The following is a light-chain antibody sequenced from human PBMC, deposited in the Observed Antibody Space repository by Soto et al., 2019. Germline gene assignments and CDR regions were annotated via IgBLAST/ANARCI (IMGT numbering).Light chain of an antibody. V-gene: IGKV1-33*01. Sequence: DIQLTQSPSSLSASVGDRVTITCQASQHINDCVNWYQQKPGKAPKLLIYDAATLETGVPSRFSGSGSGRHFTFTISSLQPEDVATYYCQQYDSLFSFGPGTKVEIK. CDR2: DAA. J-gene: IGKJ3*01. CDR3: QQYDSLFS. CDR1: QHINDC.